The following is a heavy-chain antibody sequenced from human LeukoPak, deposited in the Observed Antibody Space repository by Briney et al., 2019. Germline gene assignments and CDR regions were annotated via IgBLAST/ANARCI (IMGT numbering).Heavy chain of an antibody. D-gene: IGHD4-17*01. Sequence: GGSLRLSCAVSGCSVTNNYMSWVRQAPGRGLEGVSVFYVGGATYYSDSVKGQFTISRDDSKNTQFLQIHCSRNEDTFVSYGASEAVTRNYCDYWGQGTLVTVSS. CDR3: ASEAVTRNYCDY. CDR2: FYVGGAT. V-gene: IGHV3-53*01. CDR1: GCSVTNNY. J-gene: IGHJ4*02.